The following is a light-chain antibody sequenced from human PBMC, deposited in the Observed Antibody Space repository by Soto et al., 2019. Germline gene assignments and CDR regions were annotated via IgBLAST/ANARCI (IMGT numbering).Light chain of an antibody. Sequence: DIQMTQSPSSLSASVGDRVTITCRASQSISSYLSWYQQQPGRAPNLLIFAASTLQSGVPSRFSCSGSGTDFTLTISSLQPEDFATYYCQQSYTTPWTFGQGTKVDIK. CDR1: QSISSY. CDR2: AAS. V-gene: IGKV1-39*01. J-gene: IGKJ1*01. CDR3: QQSYTTPWT.